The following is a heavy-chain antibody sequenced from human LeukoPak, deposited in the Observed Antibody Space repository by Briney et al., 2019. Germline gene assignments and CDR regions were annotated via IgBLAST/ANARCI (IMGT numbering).Heavy chain of an antibody. CDR3: ARHISDCGGDCPFDY. V-gene: IGHV5-51*01. Sequence: GESLKISCKGSGHSFTSYWIGWGRQLPGKGLEWMGIIYPGDSDIRYSPSFEGQVTISADKSIATAYLQWSGLKASDTAMYYCARHISDCGGDCPFDYWGQGTLVTVSS. CDR1: GHSFTSYW. J-gene: IGHJ4*02. CDR2: IYPGDSDI. D-gene: IGHD2-21*02.